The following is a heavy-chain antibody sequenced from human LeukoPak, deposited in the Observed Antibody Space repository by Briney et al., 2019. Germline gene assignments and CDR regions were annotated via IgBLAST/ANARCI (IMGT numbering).Heavy chain of an antibody. Sequence: GGSLRLSCAASGFAVSTYAMAWVRQAPGKGLEWISSLSSGRSPSYSDSLEGRLTMSSDNARNTLYLQMDNLRGEDTAMYYCARQLGYCAAGTCYFDSWGHGTQVTVSS. J-gene: IGHJ4*01. CDR3: ARQLGYCAAGTCYFDS. D-gene: IGHD2-8*02. V-gene: IGHV3-21*04. CDR1: GFAVSTYA. CDR2: LSSGRSP.